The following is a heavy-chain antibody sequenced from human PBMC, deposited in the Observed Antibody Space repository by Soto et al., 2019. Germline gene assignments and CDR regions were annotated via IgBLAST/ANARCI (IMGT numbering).Heavy chain of an antibody. CDR2: ISSSSSYT. CDR3: ARDGYNERHFDY. CDR1: GFTFSDYY. V-gene: IGHV3-11*06. D-gene: IGHD5-12*01. Sequence: QVQLVESGGGLVKPGGSLRLSCAASGFTFSDYYMSWIRQAPGKGLEWVSYISSSSSYTNYADSVKGRFTISRDNAKNSLYLQMKSLRAEDTAVYYCARDGYNERHFDYWGQGTLVTVSS. J-gene: IGHJ4*02.